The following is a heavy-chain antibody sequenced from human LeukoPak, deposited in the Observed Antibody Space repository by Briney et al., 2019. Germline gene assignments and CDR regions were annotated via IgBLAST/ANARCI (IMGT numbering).Heavy chain of an antibody. CDR3: AREGYSSSWSLSSFDY. Sequence: ASVKVSCKASGGTFSSYAISWVRQAPGQGLEWMGGIIPIFGTANYAQKFQGRVTITADKSTSTAYMELSSLRSEDTAVYYCAREGYSSSWSLSSFDYWGQGTLVTVSS. V-gene: IGHV1-69*06. CDR2: IIPIFGTA. J-gene: IGHJ4*02. CDR1: GGTFSSYA. D-gene: IGHD6-13*01.